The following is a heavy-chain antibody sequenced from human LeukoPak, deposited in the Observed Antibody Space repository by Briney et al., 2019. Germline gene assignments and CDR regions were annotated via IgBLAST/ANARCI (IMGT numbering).Heavy chain of an antibody. J-gene: IGHJ2*01. CDR2: IYTSGST. V-gene: IGHV4-4*09. Sequence: LETLSLTCTVSGGSISSYFWFWIRQPPGKGLEWIGYIYTSGSTNYNPSLKSRVTISVDTSKNQFSLKLSSVTAADTAVYYCARRVAVTGHWYFDLWGRGTLVTVSP. CDR1: GGSISSYF. CDR3: ARRVAVTGHWYFDL. D-gene: IGHD6-19*01.